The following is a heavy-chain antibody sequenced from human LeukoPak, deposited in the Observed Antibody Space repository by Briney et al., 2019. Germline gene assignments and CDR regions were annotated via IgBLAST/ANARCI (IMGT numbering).Heavy chain of an antibody. CDR2: IYYSGST. D-gene: IGHD3-3*01. CDR3: ARGGSAYDYPFDY. V-gene: IGHV4-61*01. CDR1: GGSVSSDSYY. J-gene: IGHJ4*02. Sequence: SETLSLTCTVSGGSVSSDSYYWSWIRQPPGKGLEWIGYIYYSGSTNYNPSLKSRVTISVDTSRNQFPLKLSSVTAADTAVYYCARGGSAYDYPFDYWGQGTLVTVSS.